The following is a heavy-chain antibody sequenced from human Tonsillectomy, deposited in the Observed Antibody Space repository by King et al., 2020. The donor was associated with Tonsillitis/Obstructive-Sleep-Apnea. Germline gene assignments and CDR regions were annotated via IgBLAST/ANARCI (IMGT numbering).Heavy chain of an antibody. Sequence: QVQLVESGGGVVQPVRSLRLSCAASGFTFSSYAMHWVRQAPGKGLEWVAIISYDGNNKYYADSVKGRFTISRDNSKNTLYLQMNSLRPEDTAVYYCARDPSKISLYYFDYWGQGTLVTVSS. CDR2: ISYDGNNK. CDR3: ARDPSKISLYYFDY. J-gene: IGHJ4*02. D-gene: IGHD5/OR15-5a*01. V-gene: IGHV3-30*04. CDR1: GFTFSSYA.